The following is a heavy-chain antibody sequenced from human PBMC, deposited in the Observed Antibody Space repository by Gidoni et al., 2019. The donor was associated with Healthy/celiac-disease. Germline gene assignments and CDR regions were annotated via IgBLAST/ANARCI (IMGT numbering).Heavy chain of an antibody. CDR1: GYSFTSYW. J-gene: IGHJ3*02. V-gene: IGHV5-51*01. D-gene: IGHD6-19*01. CDR3: AREAVAGTLTSVFDI. CDR2: IYPGDSDT. Sequence: ELQLVQSGAEVKKPGESLKLSCKGSGYSFTSYWIGWVRQMPGKGLEWMGLIYPGDSDTRYSPSFQGQVTISADKSISTAYLQWSSRKASDTAMYYCAREAVAGTLTSVFDIWGQGTMVTVSS.